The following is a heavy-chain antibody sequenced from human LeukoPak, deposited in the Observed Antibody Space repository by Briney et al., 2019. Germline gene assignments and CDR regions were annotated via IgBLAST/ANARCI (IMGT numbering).Heavy chain of an antibody. CDR1: GFTFSDYY. V-gene: IGHV3-30-3*01. Sequence: AGGSLRLSCAASGFTFSDYYMTWIRQAPGKGLEWVAVISYVGSNKYYADSVKGRFTISRDNSKNTLYLQMNSLRAEDTAVYYCARDRSRQWSKPDYWGQGTLVTVSS. J-gene: IGHJ4*02. D-gene: IGHD2-8*01. CDR3: ARDRSRQWSKPDY. CDR2: ISYVGSNK.